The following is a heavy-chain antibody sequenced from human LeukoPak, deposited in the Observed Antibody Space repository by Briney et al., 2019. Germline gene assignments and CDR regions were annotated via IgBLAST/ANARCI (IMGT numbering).Heavy chain of an antibody. CDR1: GFTFSDYA. Sequence: GGSLRLSCAASGFTFSDYALHWVRQAPGKGLEHVSAISGNGGSTYYANSVKGRFTISRDNSKNTLYIQMGSLRAEDMVVYYCARVSGGKSGLRQRLYYCGMRVWGEGGTATDS. V-gene: IGHV3-64*01. D-gene: IGHD5-12*01. CDR3: ARVSGGKSGLRQRLYYCGMRV. J-gene: IGHJ6*01. CDR2: ISGNGGST.